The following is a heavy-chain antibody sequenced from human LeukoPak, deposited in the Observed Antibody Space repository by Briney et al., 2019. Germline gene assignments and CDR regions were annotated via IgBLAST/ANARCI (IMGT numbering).Heavy chain of an antibody. Sequence: PGGSLRLSCAASGFTVSSNYMSWVRQAPGKGLEWVSVIYSGGSTYYADSVKGRFTISRHNSKNTLYLQMNSLRAEDTAVYYCARDGPIAAAGNYYYYGMDVWGQGTTVTVFS. CDR1: GFTVSSNY. V-gene: IGHV3-53*04. J-gene: IGHJ6*02. CDR2: IYSGGST. D-gene: IGHD6-13*01. CDR3: ARDGPIAAAGNYYYYGMDV.